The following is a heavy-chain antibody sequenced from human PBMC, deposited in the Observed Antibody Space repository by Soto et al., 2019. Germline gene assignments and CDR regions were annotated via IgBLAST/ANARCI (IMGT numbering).Heavy chain of an antibody. V-gene: IGHV3-73*01. J-gene: IGHJ4*02. CDR1: RFGVNVSI. Sequence: GPLVVSWAASRFGVNVSIIHGVREINGKGMEWVGLIKTEVNNSATSYGPTVKGRFTIYRDDSQTTTYLQMRSLKHEDTAVYYCSTLPFYYESRPTEYVDYWGRRAIFTVSS. CDR2: IKTEVNNSAT. D-gene: IGHD3-22*01. CDR3: STLPFYYESRPTEYVDY.